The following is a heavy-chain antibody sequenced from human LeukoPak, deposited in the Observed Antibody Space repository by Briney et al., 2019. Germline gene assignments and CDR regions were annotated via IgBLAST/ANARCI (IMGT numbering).Heavy chain of an antibody. Sequence: GGSLRLSCAAPGFTFSSYSMNWVRQAPGKGLEWVSSISSSSSYIYYADSVKGRFTISRDNAKNSLYPQMNSLRAEDTAVYYCARDPYDGGGYGAFDIWGRGTMVTVSS. J-gene: IGHJ3*02. CDR1: GFTFSSYS. CDR3: ARDPYDGGGYGAFDI. D-gene: IGHD3-22*01. CDR2: ISSSSSYI. V-gene: IGHV3-21*01.